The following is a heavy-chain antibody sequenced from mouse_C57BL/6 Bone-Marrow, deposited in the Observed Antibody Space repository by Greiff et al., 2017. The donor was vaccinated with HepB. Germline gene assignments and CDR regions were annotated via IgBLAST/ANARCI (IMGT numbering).Heavy chain of an antibody. V-gene: IGHV1-81*01. D-gene: IGHD1-1*01. CDR3: ARNYYAHYFDY. Sequence: QVHVKQSGAELARPGASVKLSCKASGYTFTSYGISWVKQRTGQGLEWIGEIYPRSGNTYYNEKFKGKATLTADKSSSTAYMELRSLTSEDSAVYFCARNYYAHYFDYWGQGTTLTVSS. CDR2: IYPRSGNT. CDR1: GYTFTSYG. J-gene: IGHJ2*01.